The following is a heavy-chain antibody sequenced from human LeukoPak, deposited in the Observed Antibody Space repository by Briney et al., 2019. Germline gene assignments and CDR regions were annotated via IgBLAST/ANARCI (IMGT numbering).Heavy chain of an antibody. V-gene: IGHV3-23*01. CDR3: AKALIVVVISGVDY. Sequence: GGTLRLSCAASGFTFSNYGMSWVRQAPGKGLEWVSAISGSGGSTYYADSVKGRFTISRDNSKNTLYLQMNSLRAEDTAVYYCAKALIVVVISGVDYWGQGTLVTVSS. CDR1: GFTFSNYG. CDR2: ISGSGGST. J-gene: IGHJ4*02. D-gene: IGHD3-22*01.